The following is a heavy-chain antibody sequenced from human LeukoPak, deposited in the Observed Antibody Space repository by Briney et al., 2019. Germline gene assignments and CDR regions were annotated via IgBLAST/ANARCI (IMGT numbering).Heavy chain of an antibody. CDR2: INPNSGGT. V-gene: IGHV1-2*02. Sequence: GASVKVSCKAFGYTFTSNYMHWVRQAPGQGLEWMGWINPNSGGTKYAQKFQGGVTMTRDTSLSTPYMELSRLRSDDTAVYYCARVDILTGPLHYFDYWGQGTLVTVSS. CDR1: GYTFTSNY. J-gene: IGHJ4*02. D-gene: IGHD3-9*01. CDR3: ARVDILTGPLHYFDY.